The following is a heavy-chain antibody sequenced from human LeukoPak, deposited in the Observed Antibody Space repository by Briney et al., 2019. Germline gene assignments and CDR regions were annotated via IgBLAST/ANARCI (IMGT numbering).Heavy chain of an antibody. Sequence: GGSLRLSCAASGFTFSNAWMSWVRQAPGKGLEWVGRIKSKTDGGTTDYAATVKGRFPISRDDSKNTLYLQMNSLKTEDTAVYYCAAEVVVVAARWGQGTLVTVSS. CDR2: IKSKTDGGTT. CDR1: GFTFSNAW. D-gene: IGHD2-15*01. CDR3: AAEVVVVAAR. J-gene: IGHJ4*02. V-gene: IGHV3-15*01.